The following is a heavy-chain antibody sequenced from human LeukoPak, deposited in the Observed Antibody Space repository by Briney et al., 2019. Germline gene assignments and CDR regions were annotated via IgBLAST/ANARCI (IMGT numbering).Heavy chain of an antibody. D-gene: IGHD6-19*01. Sequence: SETLSLTCAVYGGSFSGYYWSWIRQPPGKGLEWIGEINHSGSTNYNPSLKSRVTISVDTSKNQFSLKLSSVTAADTAVYYCARDQVGGPGYWGQGTLVTVSS. CDR2: INHSGST. CDR3: ARDQVGGPGY. CDR1: GGSFSGYY. J-gene: IGHJ4*02. V-gene: IGHV4-34*01.